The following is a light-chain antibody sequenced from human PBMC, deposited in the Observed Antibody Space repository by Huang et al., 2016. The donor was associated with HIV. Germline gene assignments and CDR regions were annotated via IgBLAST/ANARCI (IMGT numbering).Light chain of an antibody. CDR2: DAS. V-gene: IGKV3-11*01. Sequence: EIVLTQSTATLSLSPGERATLSCRASQGLANYLAWYQQKPGQAPRLLIYDASNRATGIPARFSGSGSGTDFTLTISSLEPEDFAVYYCQQRGNWQLTFGGGTKVEIK. CDR1: QGLANY. J-gene: IGKJ4*01. CDR3: QQRGNWQLT.